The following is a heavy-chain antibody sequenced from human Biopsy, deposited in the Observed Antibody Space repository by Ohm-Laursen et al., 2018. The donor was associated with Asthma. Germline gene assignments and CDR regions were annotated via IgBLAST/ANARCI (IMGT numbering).Heavy chain of an antibody. D-gene: IGHD7-27*01. Sequence: SDTLSLTCTVSGGSISNSNYYWGWIRQSPGKGLEWIGSLHYSGSPYYTFYNPSLESRVTLSLDASRNEFSLRLTYATAADTAVFYCARHWNWGSFFDYWGQGMLVTVSS. J-gene: IGHJ4*02. CDR2: LHYSGSPYYT. CDR3: ARHWNWGSFFDY. V-gene: IGHV4-39*01. CDR1: GGSISNSNYY.